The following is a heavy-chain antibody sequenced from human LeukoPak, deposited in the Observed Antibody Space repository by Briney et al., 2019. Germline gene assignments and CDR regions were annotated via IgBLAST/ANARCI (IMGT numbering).Heavy chain of an antibody. D-gene: IGHD6-13*01. CDR2: ISSSSSYT. Sequence: GGSLRLSCAASGFTFSGYYMSWIRQAPGKGLEWVSYISSSSSYTNYADSVKGRFTISRDNAKNSLYLQMNSLRAEDTAVYYCARELIAAAGNDYWGQGTLVTVSS. CDR1: GFTFSGYY. J-gene: IGHJ4*02. CDR3: ARELIAAAGNDY. V-gene: IGHV3-11*06.